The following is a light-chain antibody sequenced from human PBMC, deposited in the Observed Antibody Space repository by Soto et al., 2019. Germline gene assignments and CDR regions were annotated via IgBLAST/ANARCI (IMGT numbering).Light chain of an antibody. J-gene: IGKJ1*01. CDR1: QGISSY. CDR3: QKYYSYPWT. Sequence: ALRMTQSPSSFSASTGDRVTITCRASQGISSYLAWYQQKPGKAPKLLIYAASTLQSGVPSRFSGSGSGTDFTLTISCLQSEDFATYYCQKYYSYPWTFGQGTKVEIK. V-gene: IGKV1-8*01. CDR2: AAS.